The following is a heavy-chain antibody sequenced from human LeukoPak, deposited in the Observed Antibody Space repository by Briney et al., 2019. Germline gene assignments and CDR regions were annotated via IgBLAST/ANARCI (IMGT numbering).Heavy chain of an antibody. Sequence: PGGSLRLSCAASGFTFSNYNMNWVRQAPGKGLEWVSYISGSSTTIYYADSVKGRFTISRDNAKNSLYLQMNSLRGEDTAVYYCARVWVKSHYFFDYWGQGTLVTVSS. CDR3: ARVWVKSHYFFDY. D-gene: IGHD2-21*01. J-gene: IGHJ4*02. V-gene: IGHV3-48*01. CDR1: GFTFSNYN. CDR2: ISGSSTTI.